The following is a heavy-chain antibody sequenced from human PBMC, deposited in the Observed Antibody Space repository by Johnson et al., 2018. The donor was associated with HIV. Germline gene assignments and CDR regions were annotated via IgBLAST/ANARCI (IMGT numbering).Heavy chain of an antibody. CDR1: GFTFSSYG. D-gene: IGHD1-14*01. J-gene: IGHJ3*02. CDR2: IYSGGSK. V-gene: IGHV3-33*08. Sequence: VQLVESGGGVVQPGRSLRLSCAASGFTFSSYGMHWVRQAPGKGLEWVAVIYSGGSKYYADSVKGRFTISRDNSKNTLYLQMNSLRAEDTAVYYCAREPDIGDAFDIWGQGTMVTVSS. CDR3: AREPDIGDAFDI.